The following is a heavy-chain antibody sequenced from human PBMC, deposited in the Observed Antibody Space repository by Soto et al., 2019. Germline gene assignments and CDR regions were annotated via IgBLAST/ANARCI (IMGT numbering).Heavy chain of an antibody. Sequence: ASVKLCCKASGYTFTGYYLHWVRQAPGQGLEWMGWINPNSGGTNYAQKFQGWVTMTRDTSISTAYMELSSLRSEDTAVYYCARGELELRDSGWFAPWGQGTLVTVSS. CDR1: GYTFTGYY. CDR3: ARGELELRDSGWFAP. J-gene: IGHJ5*02. CDR2: INPNSGGT. V-gene: IGHV1-2*04. D-gene: IGHD1-7*01.